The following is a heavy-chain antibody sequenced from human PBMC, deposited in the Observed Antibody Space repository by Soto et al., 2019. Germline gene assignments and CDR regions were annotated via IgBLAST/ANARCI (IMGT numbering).Heavy chain of an antibody. J-gene: IGHJ5*02. Sequence: ASVKVSCKASGYTFTSYAMHWVCQAPGQRLEWMGWINAGNGNTKYSQKFQGRVTITRDTSASTAYMELSSLRAEDTAVYYCAKSEEDYYDSSGYYYSNWFDPWGQGTLVTVSS. CDR1: GYTFTSYA. V-gene: IGHV1-3*01. D-gene: IGHD3-22*01. CDR2: INAGNGNT. CDR3: AKSEEDYYDSSGYYYSNWFDP.